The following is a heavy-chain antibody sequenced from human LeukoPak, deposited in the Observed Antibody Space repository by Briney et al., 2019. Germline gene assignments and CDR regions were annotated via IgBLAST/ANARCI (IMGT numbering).Heavy chain of an antibody. V-gene: IGHV4-4*07. CDR1: GGSISSYY. Sequence: SETLSLTCTVSGGSISSYYWSWIRQPAGKGLEWIGRIYTSGSTNSNPSLKSRVTMTVDTSKNQFSLKLSSVTAADTAVYYCARDKSVAPLNWFDPWGQGTLVTVSS. D-gene: IGHD2-21*01. J-gene: IGHJ5*02. CDR3: ARDKSVAPLNWFDP. CDR2: IYTSGST.